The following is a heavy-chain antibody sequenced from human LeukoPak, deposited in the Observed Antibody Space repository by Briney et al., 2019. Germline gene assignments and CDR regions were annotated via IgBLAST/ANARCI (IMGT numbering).Heavy chain of an antibody. CDR3: ARGLYSSSWPDAFDI. CDR1: GGTFSSYA. Sequence: GSSVKVSCKASGGTFSSYAISWVRQAPGQGLEWMGWISAYNGNTNYAQKLQGRVTMTTDTSTSTAYMELRSLRSDDTAVYYCARGLYSSSWPDAFDIWGQGTMVTVSS. D-gene: IGHD6-13*01. CDR2: ISAYNGNT. V-gene: IGHV1-18*01. J-gene: IGHJ3*02.